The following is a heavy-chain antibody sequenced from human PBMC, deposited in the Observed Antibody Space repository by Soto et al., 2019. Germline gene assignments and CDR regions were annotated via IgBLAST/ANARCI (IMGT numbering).Heavy chain of an antibody. V-gene: IGHV4-59*01. D-gene: IGHD3-10*01. CDR2: IYYSGST. CDR1: GGSISSYY. J-gene: IGHJ6*02. CDR3: ARDRGGANYYYYGMDV. Sequence: SETLSLTCTVSGGSISSYYWSWIRQPPGKGLEWIGYIYYSGSTNYNPSLKSRVTISVDTSKNQFSLKLSSVTAADTAVYYCARDRGGANYYYYGMDVWGQGTTVTSP.